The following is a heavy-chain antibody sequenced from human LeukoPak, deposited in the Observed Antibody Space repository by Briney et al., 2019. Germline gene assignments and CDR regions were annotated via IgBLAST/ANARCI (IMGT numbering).Heavy chain of an antibody. CDR1: GGTFSNYG. Sequence: ASVKVSCKASGGTFSNYGISWVRQAPGQGLKWMGGIIPIFGSANYARKFQDRVTITADESTSTAYMELRSLRSEDTALYYCARGTDYYGSGSYYYYFDSWGQGTLVTVSS. CDR2: IIPIFGSA. CDR3: ARGTDYYGSGSYYYYFDS. J-gene: IGHJ4*02. D-gene: IGHD3-10*01. V-gene: IGHV1-69*13.